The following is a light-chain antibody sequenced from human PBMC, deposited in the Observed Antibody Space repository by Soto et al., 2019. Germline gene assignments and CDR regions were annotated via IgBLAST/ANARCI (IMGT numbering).Light chain of an antibody. CDR2: GAS. Sequence: EIVLTQSPGTLSLSPGDRATLSCRASQGVSTNYLAWYQQKLGKAPRRLIYGASSRATGTPDRFSGNGSGTDFSLTISRLEPEDFAVYYCHQYGSTPFTFGPGTKVDIK. V-gene: IGKV3-20*01. J-gene: IGKJ3*01. CDR3: HQYGSTPFT. CDR1: QGVSTNY.